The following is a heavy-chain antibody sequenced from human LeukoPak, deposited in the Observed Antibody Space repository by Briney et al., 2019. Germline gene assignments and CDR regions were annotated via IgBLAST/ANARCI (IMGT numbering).Heavy chain of an antibody. D-gene: IGHD6-13*01. CDR2: IYYSGST. CDR3: ARGTAAPLDP. V-gene: IGHV4-31*03. Sequence: SQTLSLTCTVSGGSISSGGYYWSWLRQHPGTGLEWIGYIYYSGSTYYNPSLKSRVTISVDTSKNQFSLKLSSVTAADTAVYYCARGTAAPLDPWGQGTLVTVSS. CDR1: GGSISSGGYY. J-gene: IGHJ5*02.